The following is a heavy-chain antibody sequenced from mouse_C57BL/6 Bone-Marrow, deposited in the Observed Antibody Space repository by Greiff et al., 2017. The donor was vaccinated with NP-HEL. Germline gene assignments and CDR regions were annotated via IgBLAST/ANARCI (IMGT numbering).Heavy chain of an antibody. CDR1: GFSLTSYA. Sequence: VKLQQSGPGLVAPSQSLSITCTVSGFSLTSYAISWVRQPPGKGLEWLGVIWTGGGTNYNSALKSRLSISKDNSKSQVFLKMNSLQTDDTARYYCARMYYGSRPYWYFDVWGTGTTVTVSS. V-gene: IGHV2-9-1*01. D-gene: IGHD1-1*01. CDR3: ARMYYGSRPYWYFDV. J-gene: IGHJ1*03. CDR2: IWTGGGT.